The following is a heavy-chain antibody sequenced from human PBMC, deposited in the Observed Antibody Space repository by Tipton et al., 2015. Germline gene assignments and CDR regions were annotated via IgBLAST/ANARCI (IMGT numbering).Heavy chain of an antibody. Sequence: TLSLTCTVSSDSINKYYWSWIRQPPGKELQWIGYIQYSGGTNYNPSLKSRATISVDTSKNQFSLKVSSVTAADTAVYYCARHLEMPTNQELFDYWGQGTLVTVSS. CDR2: IQYSGGT. V-gene: IGHV4-59*08. J-gene: IGHJ4*02. D-gene: IGHD5-24*01. CDR1: SDSINKYY. CDR3: ARHLEMPTNQELFDY.